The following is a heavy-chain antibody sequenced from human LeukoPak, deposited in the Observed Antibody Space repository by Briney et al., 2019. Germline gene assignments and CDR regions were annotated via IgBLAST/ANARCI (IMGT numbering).Heavy chain of an antibody. D-gene: IGHD1-26*01. J-gene: IGHJ3*02. V-gene: IGHV6-1*01. Sequence: SQTLSLTCAISGDSVSSNSGAWNWIRQSPSGGLEWLGRAYYRSTWYYEYAVSVRSRATVSPDTSKNQFSLHLNSVTPEDTAVYYYSRGGLWDPGAFDIWGQGTMVTVAS. CDR3: SRGGLWDPGAFDI. CDR2: AYYRSTWYY. CDR1: GDSVSSNSGA.